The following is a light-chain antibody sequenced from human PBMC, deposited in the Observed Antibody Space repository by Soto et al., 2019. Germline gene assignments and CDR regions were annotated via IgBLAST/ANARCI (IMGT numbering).Light chain of an antibody. CDR3: SSYTSASTPLV. CDR2: DVS. CDR1: GSDFGGYNY. Sequence: QSVLAQPASVSGSPGQSITISCTGTGSDFGGYNYVSWYQQHPGKAPKVMIYDVSNRPSGVSNRFSGSKSGNTASLTISGFQAEDEADYYCSSYTSASTPLVFGGGTKVTVL. J-gene: IGLJ2*01. V-gene: IGLV2-14*01.